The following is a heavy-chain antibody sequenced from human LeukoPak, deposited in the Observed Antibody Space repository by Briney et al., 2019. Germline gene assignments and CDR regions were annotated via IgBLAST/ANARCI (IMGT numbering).Heavy chain of an antibody. D-gene: IGHD5-24*01. CDR3: ARDGRDGYKTWYFDL. CDR2: IRYDGSNK. J-gene: IGHJ2*01. V-gene: IGHV3-30*02. Sequence: PGGSLRLSCAASGFTFSSYGMHWVRQAPGKGLEWVAFIRYDGSNKYYADSVKGRFTISRDSAKNSLFLQMNSLRAEDTAVYYCARDGRDGYKTWYFDLWGRGTLVTVSS. CDR1: GFTFSSYG.